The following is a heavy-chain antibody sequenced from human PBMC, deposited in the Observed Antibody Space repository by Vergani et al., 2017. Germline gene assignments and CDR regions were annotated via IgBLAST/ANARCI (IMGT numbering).Heavy chain of an antibody. V-gene: IGHV4-34*01. CDR1: GGSFSGYY. CDR2: INHSAST. Sequence: QVLLQQSGAGLLKPSETLSLTCAVYGGSFSGYYWSWIRQPPGKGLEWIGEINHSASTNYNPSLKSQVTISVDTSKNQFSLKLSSVTAADTAVYYCARGLGGRPGYYYYYMDVWGKGTTVTVSS. J-gene: IGHJ6*03. D-gene: IGHD2-15*01. CDR3: ARGLGGRPGYYYYYMDV.